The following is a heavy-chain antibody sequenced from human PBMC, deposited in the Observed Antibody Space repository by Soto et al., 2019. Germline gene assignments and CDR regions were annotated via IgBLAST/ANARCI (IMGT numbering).Heavy chain of an antibody. J-gene: IGHJ6*02. Sequence: GGFLRLSCAASGFTFSSYGMHWVRQAPGKGLEWVAVISYDGSNKYYADSVKGRFTIARDNSKNTLFLHMSSLRAEDTAVYYCVKDGSSGWPYYYGLDVWGQGTSVTVSS. V-gene: IGHV3-30*18. CDR2: ISYDGSNK. CDR1: GFTFSSYG. D-gene: IGHD6-19*01. CDR3: VKDGSSGWPYYYGLDV.